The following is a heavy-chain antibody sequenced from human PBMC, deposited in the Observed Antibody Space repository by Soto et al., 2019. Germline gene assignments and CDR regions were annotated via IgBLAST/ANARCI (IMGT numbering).Heavy chain of an antibody. J-gene: IGHJ6*02. D-gene: IGHD2-8*01. CDR1: GYNFIKFG. CDR2: ISTDSGDT. V-gene: IGHV1-18*01. Sequence: QVQLVQSGGEVKRPGASMKVSCKTSGYNFIKFGITWVRQAPGQGLEWLGWISTDSGDTNYAQKVQGRVTMTADTSTTTVYMELRSLRSDDTAMYYCAREEIGYHNGAAVYTGMDVWGQGTTVTVTS. CDR3: AREEIGYHNGAAVYTGMDV.